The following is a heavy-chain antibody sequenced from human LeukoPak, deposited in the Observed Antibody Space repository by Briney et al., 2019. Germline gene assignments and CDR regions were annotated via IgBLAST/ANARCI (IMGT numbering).Heavy chain of an antibody. J-gene: IGHJ4*02. V-gene: IGHV3-15*01. CDR1: EFIFSNAW. D-gene: IGHD3-10*01. Sequence: GGSLRLSCTASEFIFSNAWMSWVRQAPGKGLEWVGRIQGKNEGGTTDYAAPVKGRFSISRDDSKNTLYLQMNSLKTENTAVYYCTTDRYGSGVKSQYWGQGTLVTVSS. CDR2: IQGKNEGGTT. CDR3: TTDRYGSGVKSQY.